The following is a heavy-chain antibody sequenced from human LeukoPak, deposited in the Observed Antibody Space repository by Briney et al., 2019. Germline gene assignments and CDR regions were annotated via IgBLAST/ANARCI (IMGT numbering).Heavy chain of an antibody. V-gene: IGHV4-34*01. CDR1: GGSFSGYY. CDR2: INHSGST. D-gene: IGHD2-21*02. Sequence: SETLSLTCAVFGGSFSGYYWTWIRQPPGRGLEWIGEINHSGSTNYNPSLKSRVTISADTSKNQFSLKLSSVTAADTAVYYCARGTAPAPGYWGQGSLVTVSS. J-gene: IGHJ4*02. CDR3: ARGTAPAPGY.